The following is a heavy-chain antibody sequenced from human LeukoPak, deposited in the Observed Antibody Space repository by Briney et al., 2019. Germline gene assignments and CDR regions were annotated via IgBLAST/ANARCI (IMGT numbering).Heavy chain of an antibody. V-gene: IGHV4-39*07. Sequence: SETLSLTCTVSGGSISSSSYYWGWIRQPPGKGLEWIGSIYYSGSTYYNPSLKSRVTISVDTSKNQFSLKLSSVTAADTAVYYCARVTTLRSNWFDPWGQGTLVTVSS. J-gene: IGHJ5*02. D-gene: IGHD4-11*01. CDR1: GGSISSSSYY. CDR2: IYYSGST. CDR3: ARVTTLRSNWFDP.